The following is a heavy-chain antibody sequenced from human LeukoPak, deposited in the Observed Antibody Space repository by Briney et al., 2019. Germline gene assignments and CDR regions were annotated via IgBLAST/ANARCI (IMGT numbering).Heavy chain of an antibody. CDR1: GGSISSYY. CDR3: ARDRQQWLVRGYYYYYMDV. V-gene: IGHV4-4*07. Sequence: SETLSLXCTVSGGSISSYYWSWIRQPAGKGLEWIGRIYTSGSTNYNPSLKSRVTMSVDTSKNQFSLKLSSVTAADTAVYYCARDRQQWLVRGYYYYYMDVWGKGTTVTVSS. J-gene: IGHJ6*03. CDR2: IYTSGST. D-gene: IGHD6-19*01.